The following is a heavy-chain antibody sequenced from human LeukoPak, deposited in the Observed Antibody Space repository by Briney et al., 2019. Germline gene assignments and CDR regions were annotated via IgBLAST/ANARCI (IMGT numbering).Heavy chain of an antibody. CDR3: RRGVEAYYYDSSGYRRTDY. Sequence: PGGSLRLSCAASGFTFSGSAMHWVRQASGKGLEWVGRIRSKANSYATAYAASVKGRFTISRDDSKNTAYLQMNSLKTEDTAVYYCRRGVEAYYYDSSGYRRTDYWGQGTLVTVSS. CDR1: GFTFSGSA. CDR2: IRSKANSYAT. J-gene: IGHJ4*02. D-gene: IGHD3-22*01. V-gene: IGHV3-73*01.